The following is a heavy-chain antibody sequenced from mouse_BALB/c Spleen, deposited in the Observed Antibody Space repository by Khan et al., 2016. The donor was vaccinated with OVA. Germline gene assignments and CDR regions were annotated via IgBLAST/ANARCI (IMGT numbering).Heavy chain of an antibody. V-gene: IGHV1-4*01. CDR3: VRDGAYHRNDGWFAY. J-gene: IGHJ3*01. CDR1: GYTFTSYT. CDR2: INPSNGYT. D-gene: IGHD2-14*01. Sequence: VMLVESGAELARPGASVKMSCKASGYTFTSYTIHWIKLRPGQGLEWIGYINPSNGYTNYNQKFKDKATLTAEKSSTTAYMELSSLTSDDSALYNCVRDGAYHRNDGWFAYWGQGTLVTVSA.